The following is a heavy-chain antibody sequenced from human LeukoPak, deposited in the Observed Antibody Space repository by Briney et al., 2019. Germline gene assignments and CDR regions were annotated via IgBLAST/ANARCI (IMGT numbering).Heavy chain of an antibody. Sequence: GRSLRLSCAASGFTFSSYGMHWVRQAPGKGLEWVAVIWYDGSNKYYADSVKGRFTISRENYKNTLYLQMNRLRAEDTAVYYCAREYGLGVPAAHHDAFDIRGQGTMVTVSS. J-gene: IGHJ3*02. CDR3: AREYGLGVPAAHHDAFDI. D-gene: IGHD2-2*01. V-gene: IGHV3-33*01. CDR2: IWYDGSNK. CDR1: GFTFSSYG.